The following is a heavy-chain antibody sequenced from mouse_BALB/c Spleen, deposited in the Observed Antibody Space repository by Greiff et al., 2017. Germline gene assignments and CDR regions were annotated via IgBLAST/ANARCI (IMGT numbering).Heavy chain of an antibody. CDR1: GYTFTDYY. J-gene: IGHJ2*01. V-gene: IGHV1-77*01. CDR2: IYPGSGNT. Sequence: QVQLQQSGAELARPGASEKLSCKASGYTFTDYYINWVKQRTGQGLEWIGEIYPGSGNTYYNEKFKGKATLTADKSSSTAYMQLSSLTSEDSAVYFCASLDYWGQGTTLTVSS. CDR3: ASLDY.